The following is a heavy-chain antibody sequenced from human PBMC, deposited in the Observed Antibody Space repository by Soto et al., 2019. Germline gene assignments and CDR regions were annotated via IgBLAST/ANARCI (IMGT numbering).Heavy chain of an antibody. CDR1: GYTFTSYT. Sequence: GASVKVSCKASGYTFTSYTIHGVRQAPGQRLESIGWINAGYGNTKYSQNFQGRLSITRDTSASTAYMELNSLRSEDTALYYCATTYDDILTGYSPNPFDYWGEGTLVLVSP. J-gene: IGHJ4*02. D-gene: IGHD3-9*01. V-gene: IGHV1-3*01. CDR3: ATTYDDILTGYSPNPFDY. CDR2: INAGYGNT.